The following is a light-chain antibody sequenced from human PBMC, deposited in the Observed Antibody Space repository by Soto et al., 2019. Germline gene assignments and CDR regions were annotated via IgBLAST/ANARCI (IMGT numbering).Light chain of an antibody. Sequence: EIVLTQFPGTLSLSPGERATLSCRASQNVGSRYLAWYQQKPGQAPRLLIYGTSNSATGIPDRFSASSSGTDFRLTISRLETGDLAVYYSQQYGSSPRTFGQGTKMENK. V-gene: IGKV3-20*01. J-gene: IGKJ1*01. CDR3: QQYGSSPRT. CDR1: QNVGSRY. CDR2: GTS.